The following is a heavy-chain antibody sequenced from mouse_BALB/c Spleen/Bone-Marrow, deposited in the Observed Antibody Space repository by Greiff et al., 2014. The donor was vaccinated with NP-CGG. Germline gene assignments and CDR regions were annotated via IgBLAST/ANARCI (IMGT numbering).Heavy chain of an antibody. J-gene: IGHJ2*01. CDR3: ARDWDEAYYFDY. V-gene: IGHV1S81*02. Sequence: QVQLKESGAELVKPGASVKLSCKASGYTFTSYWMHWVKQGPGQGLEWIGEINPSNGRTNYNEKFKSKATLTVDKSSSTAYMQLSSLTSEDSAVYYCARDWDEAYYFDYWGQGTTLTVSS. CDR2: INPSNGRT. D-gene: IGHD4-1*01. CDR1: GYTFTSYW.